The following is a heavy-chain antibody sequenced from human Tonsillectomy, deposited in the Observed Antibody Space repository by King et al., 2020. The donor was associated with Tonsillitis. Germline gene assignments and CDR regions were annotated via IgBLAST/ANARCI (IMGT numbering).Heavy chain of an antibody. CDR1: GFTFDYYA. CDR2: INCNIGTI. D-gene: IGHD2-2*01. J-gene: IGHJ4*02. CDR3: AKGVSGGSSTSCSDY. V-gene: IGHV3-9*01. Sequence: VQLVESGGGLVQPGRSLRLSCAASGFTFDYYAMHWVRQAPGEGLEWVSGINCNIGTIGYADSVKGRFTFSRDNAKNSLYLQMKSLRAEDTALYYCAKGVSGGSSTSCSDYWGQGTLVTVSS.